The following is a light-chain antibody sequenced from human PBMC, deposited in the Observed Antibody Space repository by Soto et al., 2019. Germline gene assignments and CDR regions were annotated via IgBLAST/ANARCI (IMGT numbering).Light chain of an antibody. Sequence: EVALTQSPATLSVSPGEGATLSCRASQSINTLLAWYQQKPGQAPRLLIYRASTRATDIPARFSGSGSGTDFTLSISSLQSEDFAIYYCQQHNNWPITFGQGTRLEIK. CDR1: QSINTL. CDR2: RAS. CDR3: QQHNNWPIT. V-gene: IGKV3-15*01. J-gene: IGKJ5*01.